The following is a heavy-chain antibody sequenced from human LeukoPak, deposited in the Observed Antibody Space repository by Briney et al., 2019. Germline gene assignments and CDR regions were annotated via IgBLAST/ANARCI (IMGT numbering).Heavy chain of an antibody. CDR2: IRYDGSNK. CDR1: GFTFSSYG. J-gene: IGHJ5*02. Sequence: GGSLRLSCAASGFTFSSYGMHWVRQAPGKGLEWVAFIRYDGSNKYYADSVKGRFTISRDNSKNTQYLQMNSLRAKDTALYYCARDYYDSSGSSWFDPWGQGTLVTVSS. V-gene: IGHV3-30*02. D-gene: IGHD3-22*01. CDR3: ARDYYDSSGSSWFDP.